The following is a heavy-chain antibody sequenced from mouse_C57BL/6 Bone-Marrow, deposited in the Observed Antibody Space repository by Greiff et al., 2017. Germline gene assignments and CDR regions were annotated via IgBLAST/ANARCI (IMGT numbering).Heavy chain of an antibody. CDR2: INPYNGGT. J-gene: IGHJ3*01. V-gene: IGHV1-19*01. Sequence: VQLQQSGPVLVKPGASVKMSCKASGYTFTDYYMNWVKQSHGKSLEWIGVINPYNGGTSYNQKFKGKATLTVDKSSSTAYMELNSLTSEDSAVYYCARFGDYYDYDVAYWGQGTLVTVSA. D-gene: IGHD2-4*01. CDR1: GYTFTDYY. CDR3: ARFGDYYDYDVAY.